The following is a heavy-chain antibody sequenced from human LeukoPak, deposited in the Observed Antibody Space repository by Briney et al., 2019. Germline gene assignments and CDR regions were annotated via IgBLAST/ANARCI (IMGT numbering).Heavy chain of an antibody. J-gene: IGHJ4*02. CDR2: IPYDGSNK. Sequence: GGSLRLSCAASGFTFSSYAMHWVRQAPGKGLEWVAVIPYDGSNKYYADSVKGRFTTSRDNSKNTLYLQMNSLRAEDTAVYYCARLSHDYGDYPKAEELYWGQGTLVTVSS. CDR3: ARLSHDYGDYPKAEELY. CDR1: GFTFSSYA. V-gene: IGHV3-30-3*01. D-gene: IGHD4-17*01.